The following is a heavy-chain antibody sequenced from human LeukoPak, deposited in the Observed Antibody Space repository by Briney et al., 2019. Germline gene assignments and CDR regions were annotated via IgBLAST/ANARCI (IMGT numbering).Heavy chain of an antibody. D-gene: IGHD2-2*03. CDR1: GFTFSSYG. V-gene: IGHV3-21*01. Sequence: MTGGSLRLSCAASGFTFSSYGMSWVRQAPGKGLEWVSTISGRDTNTYYADSVEGRFIISRDNAKNSLFLQMNSLRTEDTAVYYCAMDTVVVPQGDAFDLRGQGTMVTVSS. CDR3: AMDTVVVPQGDAFDL. J-gene: IGHJ3*01. CDR2: ISGRDTNT.